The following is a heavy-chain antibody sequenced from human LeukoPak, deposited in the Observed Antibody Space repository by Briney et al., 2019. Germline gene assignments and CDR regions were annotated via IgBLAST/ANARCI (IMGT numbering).Heavy chain of an antibody. J-gene: IGHJ5*02. CDR2: ISSSSNYI. CDR3: ARGDATNPFNWFDP. V-gene: IGHV3-21*01. D-gene: IGHD1-14*01. CDR1: GLTFNNYA. Sequence: GGSLRLSCAVSGLTFNNYAMSWVRQAPGKGLEWVSSISSSSNYIYYADSVKGRFTISRDNAKNSLDLQMNSLRTEDTAIYYCARGDATNPFNWFDPWGQGTLVTVSS.